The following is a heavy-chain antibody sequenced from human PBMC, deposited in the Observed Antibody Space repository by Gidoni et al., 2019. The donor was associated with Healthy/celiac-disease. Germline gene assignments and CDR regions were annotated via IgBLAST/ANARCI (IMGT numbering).Heavy chain of an antibody. D-gene: IGHD6-19*01. J-gene: IGHJ6*02. CDR3: ARISGWYVKGVFYYGMDV. V-gene: IGHV2-26*01. CDR2: IFSNDEK. CDR1: GFSLSNARMG. Sequence: QVTLKESGPVLVKPTETLTLTCTVSGFSLSNARMGVSWIRQPPGKALEWLAHIFSNDEKSYSTSLKSRLNSSKDTSKSQVVLTMTNMDPVDTATYYCARISGWYVKGVFYYGMDVWGQGTTVTVSS.